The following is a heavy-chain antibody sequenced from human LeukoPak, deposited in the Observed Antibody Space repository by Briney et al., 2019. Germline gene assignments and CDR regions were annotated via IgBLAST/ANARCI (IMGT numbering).Heavy chain of an antibody. CDR3: ARPSGTYFPFDY. CDR1: EYSFTNYW. CDR2: IHAGDSDT. D-gene: IGHD1-26*01. V-gene: IGHV5-51*01. J-gene: IGHJ4*02. Sequence: GESLKISCKGSEYSFTNYWIGWVRQMPGKGLEWMGIIHAGDSDTRYRPSFQGQVTISADKSVSTAYLQWSSLKASDTAVYYCARPSGTYFPFDYWGQGTLVTVSS.